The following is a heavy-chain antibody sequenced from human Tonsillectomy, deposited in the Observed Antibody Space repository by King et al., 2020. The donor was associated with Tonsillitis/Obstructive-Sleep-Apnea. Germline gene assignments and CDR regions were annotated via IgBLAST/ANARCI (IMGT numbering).Heavy chain of an antibody. CDR2: IYSGGST. CDR3: ARGRDFWSGYLAY. J-gene: IGHJ4*02. CDR1: EFTVSSNY. V-gene: IGHV3-66*01. Sequence: VQLVESGGGLVQPGGSLRLSCAASEFTVSSNYMSWVRQAPGKGLEWVSIIYSGGSTYYADSVKGRFTISRDNSKNMLYLQMNSLRVEDTALYYCARGRDFWSGYLAYWGQGTLVTVSS. D-gene: IGHD3-3*01.